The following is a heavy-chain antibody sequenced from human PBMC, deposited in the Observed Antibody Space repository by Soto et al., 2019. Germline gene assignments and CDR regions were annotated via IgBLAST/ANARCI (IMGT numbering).Heavy chain of an antibody. Sequence: GGSLRLSCAASGFTFSSYGMHWVRQAPGKGLEWVAVIWYDGSNKYYADSVKGRFTISRDNSKNTLYLQMNSLRAEDTAVYYCARDKYGQLEDYYYGMDVWGQGTTVTVSS. CDR2: IWYDGSNK. V-gene: IGHV3-33*01. CDR3: ARDKYGQLEDYYYGMDV. CDR1: GFTFSSYG. J-gene: IGHJ6*02. D-gene: IGHD6-6*01.